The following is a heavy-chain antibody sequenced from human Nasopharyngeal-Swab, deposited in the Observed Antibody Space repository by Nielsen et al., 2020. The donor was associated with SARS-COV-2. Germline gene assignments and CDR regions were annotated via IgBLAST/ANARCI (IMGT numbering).Heavy chain of an antibody. CDR2: IVSHFGTT. V-gene: IGHV1-69*13. Sequence: SVKVSCKASGHTLNSFAISWVRQAPGQGLEWMGGIVSHFGTTNYAQKFQGRVTITADESTNTAYMDLSSLRSEDTAVYYCAGGSSWYLALDRGQGALVSVPS. CDR3: AGGSSWYLALD. CDR1: GHTLNSFA. J-gene: IGHJ1*01. D-gene: IGHD6-13*01.